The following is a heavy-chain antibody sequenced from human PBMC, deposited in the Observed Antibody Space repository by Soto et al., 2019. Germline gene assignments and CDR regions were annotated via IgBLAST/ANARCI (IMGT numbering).Heavy chain of an antibody. D-gene: IGHD5-12*01. Sequence: SETLSLTCTVSGVSITSYFWSWIRQTPGKGLDWIGSISFSGATYSNPSLKGRAALSVDTSENHLSLTLNSVTSADTAVYFCERDRRCGYQRYFDFWGQGNQVTVSS. CDR2: ISFSGAT. CDR1: GVSITSYF. J-gene: IGHJ4*02. V-gene: IGHV4-59*01. CDR3: ERDRRCGYQRYFDF.